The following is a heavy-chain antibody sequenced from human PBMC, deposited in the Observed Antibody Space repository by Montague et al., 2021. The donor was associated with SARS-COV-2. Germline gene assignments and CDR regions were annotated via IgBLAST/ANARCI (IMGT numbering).Heavy chain of an antibody. CDR2: VLYNKGT. D-gene: IGHD3-16*01. V-gene: IGHV4-59*02. CDR1: GVSVTDYY. Sequence: SETLSLTCTVSGVSVTDYYWSWIRQPPGKGLEWVGDVLYNKGTNFNPSLKSRVAISVDTSKKQFSLRLSSVTAADTALYYCVRPPHYDGLYGHPDFWGQGALVTVSS. CDR3: VRPPHYDGLYGHPDF. J-gene: IGHJ4*02.